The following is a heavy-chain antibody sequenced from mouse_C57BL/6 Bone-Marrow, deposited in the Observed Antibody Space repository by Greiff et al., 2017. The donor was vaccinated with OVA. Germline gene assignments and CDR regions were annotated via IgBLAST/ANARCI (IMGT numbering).Heavy chain of an antibody. CDR3: TRGYSNYRFAY. V-gene: IGHV6-3*01. D-gene: IGHD2-5*01. CDR1: GFTFSNYW. J-gene: IGHJ3*01. CDR2: IRLKSDNYAT. Sequence: EVKVEESGGGLVQPGGSMKLSCVASGFTFSNYWMNWVRQSPEKGLEWVAQIRLKSDNYATHYAESVKGRFTISRDDSKSSVYLQMNNLRAEDTGIYYCTRGYSNYRFAYWGQGTLVTVSA.